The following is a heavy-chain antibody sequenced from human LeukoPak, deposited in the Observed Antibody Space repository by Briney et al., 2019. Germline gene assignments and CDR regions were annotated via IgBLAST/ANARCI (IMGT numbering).Heavy chain of an antibody. CDR1: GITFNNFG. V-gene: IGHV3-23*01. D-gene: IGHD5-12*01. J-gene: IGHJ4*02. Sequence: GGSLGLSCAASGITFNNFGMRWVRQAPGKGLEWVSSISNGGDHKFYADSVRGRFTISRDNSKNTLYLQMDSLRAEDTAVYYCAKVISSYSSFDSYWGQGTLVTVSS. CDR3: AKVISSYSSFDSY. CDR2: ISNGGDHK.